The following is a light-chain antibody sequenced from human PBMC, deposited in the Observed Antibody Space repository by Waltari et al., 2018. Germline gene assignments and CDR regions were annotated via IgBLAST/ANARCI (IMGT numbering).Light chain of an antibody. Sequence: DIQMTQSPSSLSASVGDRVTITCRASQDINNCLAWFQQRPGKAPKSLIYRASTLHSGVPSKFSGSGSGTDFTLTINSLQAEDSATYYCQQYNIYPVTFGGGTKVEIK. V-gene: IGKV1-16*02. CDR1: QDINNC. J-gene: IGKJ4*01. CDR2: RAS. CDR3: QQYNIYPVT.